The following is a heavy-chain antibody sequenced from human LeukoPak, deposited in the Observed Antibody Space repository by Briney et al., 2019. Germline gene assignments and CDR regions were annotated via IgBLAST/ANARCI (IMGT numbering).Heavy chain of an antibody. Sequence: GASVKVSCKASGYTFTSYDINWVRQATGQGLEWMGWMNPNSGNTGYAQEFQGRVTMTRNTSISTAYMELSSLRSEDTAVYYCARGRMYSSGWYNNWFDPWGQGTLVTVSS. D-gene: IGHD6-19*01. CDR3: ARGRMYSSGWYNNWFDP. CDR2: MNPNSGNT. CDR1: GYTFTSYD. J-gene: IGHJ5*02. V-gene: IGHV1-8*01.